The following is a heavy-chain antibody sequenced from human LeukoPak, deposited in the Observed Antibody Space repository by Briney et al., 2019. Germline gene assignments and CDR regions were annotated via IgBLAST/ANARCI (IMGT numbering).Heavy chain of an antibody. CDR3: AKSPPNVLLWFGELSSPFDY. CDR2: ISSSGGIT. CDR1: GFTFSSYA. Sequence: AGSLRLSCAASGFTFSSYAMSWVRQAPGKGLEWVSAISSSGGITYYADSVKGRFTISRDNSKNTLYLQMNSLRAEDTAVYYCAKSPPNVLLWFGELSSPFDYWGQGTLVTVSS. J-gene: IGHJ4*01. D-gene: IGHD3-10*01. V-gene: IGHV3-23*01.